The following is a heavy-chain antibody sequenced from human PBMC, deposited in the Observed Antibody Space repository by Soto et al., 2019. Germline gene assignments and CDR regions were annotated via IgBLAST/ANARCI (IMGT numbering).Heavy chain of an antibody. J-gene: IGHJ5*02. D-gene: IGHD3-10*01. CDR3: ARRTIGEGWFDP. CDR1: GGSISSYY. CDR2: IYYSGST. Sequence: TSETLSLTCTVSGGSISSYYWSWIRQPPGKGLEWIGYIYYSGSTNYNPSLKSRVTISVDTSKNQFPLKLSSVTAADTAVYYCARRTIGEGWFDPWGQGTLVTVSS. V-gene: IGHV4-59*12.